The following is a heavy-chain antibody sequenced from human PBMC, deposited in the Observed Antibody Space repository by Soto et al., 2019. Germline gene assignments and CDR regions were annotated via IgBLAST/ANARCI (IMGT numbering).Heavy chain of an antibody. CDR2: INSSSSYT. J-gene: IGHJ2*01. V-gene: IGHV3-11*05. D-gene: IGHD6-13*01. Sequence: QVQLVESGGGVVKPGGSLRLSCAASGFTFSDYYMSWIRQAPGKGLEWVSYINSSSSYTNYADSVKGRFTISRDDAKNALYLQMTSLRAEDTAVYYCARTIVAAGGRRYFDPWGSGTLVSVSS. CDR1: GFTFSDYY. CDR3: ARTIVAAGGRRYFDP.